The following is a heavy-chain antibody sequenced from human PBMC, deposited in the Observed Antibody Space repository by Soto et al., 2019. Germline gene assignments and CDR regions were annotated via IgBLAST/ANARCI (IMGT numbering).Heavy chain of an antibody. CDR2: IYPGDSDT. CDR3: ARLQYYYGSGSSDYYYYGMDV. D-gene: IGHD3-10*01. Sequence: PGESLKISCNGSGYSFTSYWIGWVRQMPGKGLEWMGIIYPGDSDTRYSPSFQGQVTISADKSISTAYLQWSSLKASDTAMYYCARLQYYYGSGSSDYYYYGMDVWGQGTTVTV. CDR1: GYSFTSYW. J-gene: IGHJ6*02. V-gene: IGHV5-51*01.